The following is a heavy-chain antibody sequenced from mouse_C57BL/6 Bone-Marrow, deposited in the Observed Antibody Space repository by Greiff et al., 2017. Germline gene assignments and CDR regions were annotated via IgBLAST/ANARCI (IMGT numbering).Heavy chain of an antibody. CDR3: ARDGSSFWYFDV. CDR1: GYTFTSYW. CDR2: IDPSDSYT. J-gene: IGHJ1*03. D-gene: IGHD1-1*01. V-gene: IGHV1-50*01. Sequence: QVQLQQPGAELVKPGASVKLSCKASGYTFTSYWMQWVKQRPGQGLEWIGEIDPSDSYTNYNQKFKGKATLTVDTSSSTAYMQLSSLTSEYSAVYYCARDGSSFWYFDVWGTGTTVTVSS.